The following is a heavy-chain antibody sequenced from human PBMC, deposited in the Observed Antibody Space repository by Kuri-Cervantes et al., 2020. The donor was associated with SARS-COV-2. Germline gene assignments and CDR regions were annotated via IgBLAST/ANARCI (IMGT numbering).Heavy chain of an antibody. Sequence: SVKVSCKASGYTFTSYAISWVRQAPGQGLEWMGGIIPIFGTANYAQKFQGRVTITADESTSTAYMELSSLRSEDTAVYYCASHRGYCSSTSCSNNWFDPWGQGTLVTVSS. CDR3: ASHRGYCSSTSCSNNWFDP. J-gene: IGHJ5*02. V-gene: IGHV1-69*13. CDR2: IIPIFGTA. CDR1: GYTFTSYA. D-gene: IGHD2-2*01.